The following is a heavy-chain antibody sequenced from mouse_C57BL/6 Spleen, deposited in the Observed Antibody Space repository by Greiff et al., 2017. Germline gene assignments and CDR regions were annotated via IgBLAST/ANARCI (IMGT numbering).Heavy chain of an antibody. V-gene: IGHV1-61*01. CDR3: ARSSNYVGYAMDY. CDR2: IYPSDSET. J-gene: IGHJ4*01. CDR1: GYTFTSYW. D-gene: IGHD2-5*01. Sequence: QVQLQQPGAELVRPGSSVKLSCQDSGYTFTSYWMDWVKQRPGQGLEWIGNIYPSDSETHYNQKFKDKATLTVDKSSSTAYMQLSSLTSEDSAVYYCARSSNYVGYAMDYWGQGTSVTVSS.